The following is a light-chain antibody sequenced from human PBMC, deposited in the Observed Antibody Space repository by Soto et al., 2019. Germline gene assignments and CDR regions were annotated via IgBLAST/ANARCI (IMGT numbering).Light chain of an antibody. J-gene: IGKJ5*01. CDR2: AAS. Sequence: DIHMTQSPSYVSASVGHIFTITCRASQGIRTYLGWYQKKQVKAPKLLIYAASSLQTGVPSRLRGSGYGTDLTLTISSMKNEDFATYYCQQAISFTITFGHGTRLEIK. V-gene: IGKV1-12*01. CDR1: QGIRTY. CDR3: QQAISFTIT.